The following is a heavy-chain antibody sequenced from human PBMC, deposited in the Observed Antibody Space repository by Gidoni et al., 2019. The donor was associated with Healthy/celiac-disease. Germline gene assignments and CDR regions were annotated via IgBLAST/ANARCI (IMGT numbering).Heavy chain of an antibody. D-gene: IGHD3-10*01. CDR1: GGSISRSSYY. Sequence: QLQLQESGPGLVKPSETLSLTCPVSGGSISRSSYYWGWIRQPPGKGLEWIGSIYYSGSTYSNPSLKSRVSISVDTSKNQFSLKLSSVTAADTAVYYCARPYGSGSAGYFQHWGQGTLVTVSS. CDR3: ARPYGSGSAGYFQH. J-gene: IGHJ1*01. V-gene: IGHV4-39*01. CDR2: IYYSGST.